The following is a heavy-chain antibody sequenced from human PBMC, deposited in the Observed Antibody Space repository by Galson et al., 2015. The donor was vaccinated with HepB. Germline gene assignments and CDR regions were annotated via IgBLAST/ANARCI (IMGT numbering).Heavy chain of an antibody. CDR2: IKQDGSEK. CDR1: GFTFSSYW. V-gene: IGHV3-7*03. J-gene: IGHJ6*02. Sequence: SLRLSCAASGFTFSSYWMSWVRQAPGKGLEWVANIKQDGSEKYYVDSVKGRFTISRDNAKNSLYLQMNSLRAEDTAVYYCAREVVLMVYAVYYGMDVWGQGTTVTVSS. D-gene: IGHD2-8*01. CDR3: AREVVLMVYAVYYGMDV.